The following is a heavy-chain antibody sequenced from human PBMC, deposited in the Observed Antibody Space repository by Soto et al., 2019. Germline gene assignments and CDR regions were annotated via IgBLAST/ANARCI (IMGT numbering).Heavy chain of an antibody. D-gene: IGHD2-8*02. CDR2: IYYTGMT. CDR3: ARDKITGLFDY. Sequence: SETLSLTCTVSGTSIRSSVYYWGRIRQPPGKGLEWITSIYYTGMTYYNPSLKSRVTISVDTSKNQFSLKLTSVTAADTAVYYCARDKITGLFDYWGQGTLVT. CDR1: GTSIRSSVYY. J-gene: IGHJ4*02. V-gene: IGHV4-39*07.